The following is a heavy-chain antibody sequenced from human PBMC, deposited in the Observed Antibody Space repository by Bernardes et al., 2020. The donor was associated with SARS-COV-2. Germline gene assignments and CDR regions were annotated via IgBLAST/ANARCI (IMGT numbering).Heavy chain of an antibody. CDR2: ISYEGSKK. V-gene: IGHV3-30*18. Sequence: GSLRLSCAASGFTFNNFGMHWVRQAPGKGLEWVAVISYEGSKKYYADSVEGRFTISKDNSKNTVYLEMNSLRPEDTAVYYCAKVQAILWIRPYQSAMDVWGQGTTVAVSS. CDR1: GFTFNNFG. J-gene: IGHJ6*02. CDR3: AKVQAILWIRPYQSAMDV. D-gene: IGHD3-3*01.